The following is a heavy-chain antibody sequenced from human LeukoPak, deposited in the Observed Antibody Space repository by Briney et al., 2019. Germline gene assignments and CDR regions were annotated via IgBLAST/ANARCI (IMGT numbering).Heavy chain of an antibody. D-gene: IGHD3-10*01. J-gene: IGHJ6*02. V-gene: IGHV4-59*01. CDR2: FSDHGRT. CDR1: GDSLSNYY. Sequence: PSETLSLTCTVSGDSLSNYYWTWIRQPPGKGLEWIGCFSDHGRTTYHLSLKSRVTMSLDASRSQFSLNLTSVTAADTAVYYCARTSRHYYGSGSDLTPCPADMDVWGQGNTVTVSS. CDR3: ARTSRHYYGSGSDLTPCPADMDV.